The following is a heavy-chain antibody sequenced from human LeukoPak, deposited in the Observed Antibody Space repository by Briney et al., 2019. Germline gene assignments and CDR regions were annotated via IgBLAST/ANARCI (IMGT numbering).Heavy chain of an antibody. Sequence: GESLKISCKGSGYNFASYWIGWVRQMPGKGLEWMGIIYPGDSDIRYSPSLQGQVTISADKSIGTAYLQWSSLKASDTAMYYCALRYYYAMDVWGQGTTVTVSS. CDR3: ALRYYYAMDV. V-gene: IGHV5-51*01. CDR1: GYNFASYW. J-gene: IGHJ6*02. CDR2: IYPGDSDI.